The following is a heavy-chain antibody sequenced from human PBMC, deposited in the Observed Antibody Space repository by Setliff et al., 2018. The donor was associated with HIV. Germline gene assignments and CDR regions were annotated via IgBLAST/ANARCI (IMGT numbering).Heavy chain of an antibody. D-gene: IGHD3-3*01. CDR1: GFTFNSYG. Sequence: PGGSLRLSCAASGFTFNSYGIHWVRQAPGKGLEWVALIWYDASKKEYSDSVKGRFNILRDDSKKTAYLQMNSLRDEDTAVYYCVKDVLKFWSGSGALDFWGPGTPVTVSS. V-gene: IGHV3-33*06. CDR2: IWYDASKK. CDR3: VKDVLKFWSGSGALDF. J-gene: IGHJ4*02.